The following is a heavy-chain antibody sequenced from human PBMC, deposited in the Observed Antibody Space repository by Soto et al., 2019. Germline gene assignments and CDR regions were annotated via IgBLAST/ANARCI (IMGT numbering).Heavy chain of an antibody. J-gene: IGHJ6*02. D-gene: IGHD2-21*02. Sequence: SETLSLTCTVSGASISRYYWSWIRQSPGKGLEWIGYLYNTGSTIYNPSLKSRVTISVDTSKNQFSLKLNSVTAADTAVYYCARDLWGYCGVDCHPLGVWGQGTTVT. V-gene: IGHV4-59*01. CDR1: GASISRYY. CDR3: ARDLWGYCGVDCHPLGV. CDR2: LYNTGST.